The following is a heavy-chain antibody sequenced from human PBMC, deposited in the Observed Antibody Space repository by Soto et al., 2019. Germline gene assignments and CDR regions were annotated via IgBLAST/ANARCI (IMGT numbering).Heavy chain of an antibody. D-gene: IGHD3-22*01. CDR2: INPSGGST. CDR3: ARDQVPYYYDSSDPVDAFDI. Sequence: GXSGKVSFKASGYAFSSYYMHWVRQAPGQGLEWMGIINPSGGSTSYAQKFQGRVTMTRDTSTSTVYMELSSLRSEDTAVYYCARDQVPYYYDSSDPVDAFDIWGQGTMVTVSS. V-gene: IGHV1-46*01. CDR1: GYAFSSYY. J-gene: IGHJ3*02.